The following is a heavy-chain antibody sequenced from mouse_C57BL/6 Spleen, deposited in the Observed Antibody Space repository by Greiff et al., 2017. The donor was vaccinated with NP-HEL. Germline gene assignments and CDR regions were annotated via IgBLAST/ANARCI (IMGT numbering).Heavy chain of an antibody. J-gene: IGHJ3*01. Sequence: DVKLVESGGGLVKPGGSLKLSCAASGFTFSSYAMSWVRQTPEKRLEWVATISDGGSYTYYPDNVKGRFTISRDNAKNNLYLQMSHLKSEDTAMYYCARGGGGYYDWFAYWGQGTLVTVSA. CDR2: ISDGGSYT. D-gene: IGHD2-3*01. CDR3: ARGGGGYYDWFAY. V-gene: IGHV5-4*03. CDR1: GFTFSSYA.